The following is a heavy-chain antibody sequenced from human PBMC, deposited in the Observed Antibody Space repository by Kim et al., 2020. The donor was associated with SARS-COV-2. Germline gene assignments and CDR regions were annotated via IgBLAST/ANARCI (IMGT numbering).Heavy chain of an antibody. V-gene: IGHV4-34*01. D-gene: IGHD2-15*01. CDR3: ARGRNNIVVVVAVPYYYYYMDV. Sequence: SETLSLTCAVYGGSFSGYYWSWIRQPPGKGLEWIGEINHSGSTNYNPSLKSRVTISVDTSKNQLSLKLSSVTAADTAVYYCARGRNNIVVVVAVPYYYYYMDVGGKGTTVTVSS. J-gene: IGHJ6*03. CDR1: GGSFSGYY. CDR2: INHSGST.